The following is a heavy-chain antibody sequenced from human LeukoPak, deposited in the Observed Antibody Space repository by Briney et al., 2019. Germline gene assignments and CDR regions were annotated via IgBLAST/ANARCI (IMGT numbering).Heavy chain of an antibody. CDR3: ARVKPNYYDSSAYGTFDI. J-gene: IGHJ3*02. Sequence: ASVKVSCKASGYTFTSYGISWVRQAPGQGLEWMGMINPSGGSTSYEQTFQGRVTMTRDTSTSTVYMELSSLRSEDKAVYYCARVKPNYYDSSAYGTFDIWGQGTMVTVSS. CDR1: GYTFTSYG. CDR2: INPSGGST. D-gene: IGHD3-22*01. V-gene: IGHV1-46*01.